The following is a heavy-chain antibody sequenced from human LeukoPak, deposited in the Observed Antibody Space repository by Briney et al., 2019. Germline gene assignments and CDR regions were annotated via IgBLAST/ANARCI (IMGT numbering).Heavy chain of an antibody. D-gene: IGHD3-22*01. V-gene: IGHV3-53*01. CDR2: IYSGGST. Sequence: GGSLRLSCAASGFTVSSNYMSWVRQAPGKGLEWVSVIYSGGSTYYADSVKGRFTISRDNSKNTLYLQMNSLRAEDTAVYYCAGTYYYDSSGYSDAFDIWGQGTMVTVSS. J-gene: IGHJ3*02. CDR3: AGTYYYDSSGYSDAFDI. CDR1: GFTVSSNY.